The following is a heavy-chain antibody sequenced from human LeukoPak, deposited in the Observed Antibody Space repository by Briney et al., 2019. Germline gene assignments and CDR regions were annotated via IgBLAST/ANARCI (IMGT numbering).Heavy chain of an antibody. Sequence: GASVKVSCKASGYTFTSYYMHWVRQAPGQGLEWMGIINPSGGSTSYAQKFQGRVTMTRNTSISTAYMELSSLRSEDTAVYYCARGSGVYYYGMDVWGQGTTVTVSS. D-gene: IGHD1-26*01. V-gene: IGHV1-46*01. CDR3: ARGSGVYYYGMDV. CDR1: GYTFTSYY. J-gene: IGHJ6*02. CDR2: INPSGGST.